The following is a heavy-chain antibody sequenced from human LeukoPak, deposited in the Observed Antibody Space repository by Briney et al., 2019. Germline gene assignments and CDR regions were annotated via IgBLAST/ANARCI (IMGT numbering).Heavy chain of an antibody. CDR3: ARLRSGMDV. CDR1: GGSINGYF. Sequence: PSETVSVTCTVCGGSINGYFWPWIRQPPGKGLEWIANVYDSGSTNYTPSLKSRVTISVYMFKNQFSLRLTSVTAADTAVYYCARLRSGMDVWGQGTTVTVSS. J-gene: IGHJ6*02. CDR2: VYDSGST. V-gene: IGHV4-59*01.